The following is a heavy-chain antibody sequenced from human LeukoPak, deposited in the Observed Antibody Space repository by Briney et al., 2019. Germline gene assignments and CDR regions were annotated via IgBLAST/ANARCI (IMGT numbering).Heavy chain of an antibody. D-gene: IGHD5/OR15-5a*01. V-gene: IGHV3-23*01. CDR3: AKKVYVPTETYVGFDP. CDR2: ISGSGGST. Sequence: PTGGSLRLSCAASGFTFSSYAMSWVRQAPGKGLEWVSAISGSGGSTYYADSVKGRFTISRDNSKNTLYLQMNSLRAEDTAVYYCAKKVYVPTETYVGFDPWGQGTLVTVSS. J-gene: IGHJ5*02. CDR1: GFTFSSYA.